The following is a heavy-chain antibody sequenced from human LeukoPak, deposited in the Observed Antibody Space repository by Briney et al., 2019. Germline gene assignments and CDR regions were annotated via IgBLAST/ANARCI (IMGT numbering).Heavy chain of an antibody. CDR2: ISSSSSDI. Sequence: GGSLRLSCAASGFTFSSYSMNWVRQAPGKGLEWVSSISSSSSDIYYADSVTGRFTISRDNAKNSLYLQMNSLRAEDTAVYYCARDGMVRGVTIDYWGQGTLVTVSS. J-gene: IGHJ4*02. V-gene: IGHV3-21*01. CDR3: ARDGMVRGVTIDY. D-gene: IGHD3-10*01. CDR1: GFTFSSYS.